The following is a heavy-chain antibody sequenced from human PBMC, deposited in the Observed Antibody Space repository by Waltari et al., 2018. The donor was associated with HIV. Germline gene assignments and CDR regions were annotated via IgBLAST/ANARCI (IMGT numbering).Heavy chain of an antibody. V-gene: IGHV3-74*01. CDR1: GFTFSSYW. CDR2: IKSDGTIT. D-gene: IGHD3-9*01. J-gene: IGHJ4*02. CDR3: ARDLVVLRYFDWLSTYFDY. Sequence: EVQLVESGGGLVQPGGSLRLSCAASGFTFSSYWMHWVRQAPGKGLGGVSRIKSDGTITAYADSVKGLFTISRDSAKNTLFLQMNSLRAEDTAIYYCARDLVVLRYFDWLSTYFDYWGQGTLVTVSS.